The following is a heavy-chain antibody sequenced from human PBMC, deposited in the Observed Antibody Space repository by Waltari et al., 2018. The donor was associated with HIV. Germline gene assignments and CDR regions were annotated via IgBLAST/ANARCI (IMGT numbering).Heavy chain of an antibody. J-gene: IGHJ4*02. V-gene: IGHV4-39*01. CDR2: IYYSGST. CDR3: ARPRIGVVYYFDY. Sequence: QLQLQESGPGLVKPSETLSLTCTVSGGSISSSSYYWGWIRQPPGKGLEWIGSIYYSGSTYYNPSLKSRVTISVDTSKNQFSLKLSSVTAADTAVYYCARPRIGVVYYFDYWGQGTLVTVSS. D-gene: IGHD2-15*01. CDR1: GGSISSSSYY.